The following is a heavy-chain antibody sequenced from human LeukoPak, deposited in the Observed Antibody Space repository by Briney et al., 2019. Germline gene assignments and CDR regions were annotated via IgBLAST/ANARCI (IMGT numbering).Heavy chain of an antibody. CDR3: ASRICGGDCHFDY. Sequence: ASVKVSCKASGYTFTGYYIHWVRQAPGQGLECMGWINPNSGGTNYALKFQGRVTVTSDTSISTAYMELSRLESDDTAVYYCASRICGGDCHFDYWGQGTLVTVSS. CDR2: INPNSGGT. CDR1: GYTFTGYY. D-gene: IGHD2-21*02. V-gene: IGHV1-2*02. J-gene: IGHJ4*02.